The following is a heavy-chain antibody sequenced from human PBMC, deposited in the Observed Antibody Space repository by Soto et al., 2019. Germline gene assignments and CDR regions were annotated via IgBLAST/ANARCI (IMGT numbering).Heavy chain of an antibody. CDR1: GFTFGSYA. D-gene: IGHD1-26*01. Sequence: EVQLLESGGGLVQPGGSLRLSCAASGFTFGSYAMSWVRQAPGKGLEWVSLVTYSGANTYYAGSVTGRFTISRDNSRNTLYLQMSSLRVEDTAVYYCATPSLSTGGYSSFDSWGRGTLSPSPQ. J-gene: IGHJ4*02. CDR3: ATPSLSTGGYSSFDS. V-gene: IGHV3-23*01. CDR2: VTYSGANT.